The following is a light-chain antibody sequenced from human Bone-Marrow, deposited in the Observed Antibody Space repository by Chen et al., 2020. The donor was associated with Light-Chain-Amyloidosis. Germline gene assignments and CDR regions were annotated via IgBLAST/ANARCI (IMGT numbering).Light chain of an antibody. CDR1: DLPTKY. J-gene: IGLJ2*01. Sequence: SYELTQPPSVSVSPGQTARITCSGDDLPTKYAYWYQQKPGQAPVLVIHRDTERPSGISERFSGSSSRTTATLTISGVQAEDEADYHCQSADSSGTSEVIFGGGTKLTVL. CDR2: RDT. V-gene: IGLV3-25*03. CDR3: QSADSSGTSEVI.